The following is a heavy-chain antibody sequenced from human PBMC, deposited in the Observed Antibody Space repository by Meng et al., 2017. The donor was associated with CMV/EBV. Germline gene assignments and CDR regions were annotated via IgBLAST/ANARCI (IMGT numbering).Heavy chain of an antibody. CDR1: GGPSSSSRYY. Sequence: GSLRLSCSVSGGPSSSSRYYWGWIRQPPGKGLEWIGSIYYSGSTYYSSSLKSRVTISVDTSKNQVSLKLSSVTASDTAVYYCARGGALSTFGLDVWGQGTTVTVS. J-gene: IGHJ6*02. V-gene: IGHV4-39*07. CDR2: IYYSGST. CDR3: ARGGALSTFGLDV. D-gene: IGHD3-16*01.